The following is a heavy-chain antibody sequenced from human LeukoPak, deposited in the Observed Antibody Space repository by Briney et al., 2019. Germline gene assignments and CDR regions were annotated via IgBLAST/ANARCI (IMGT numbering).Heavy chain of an antibody. J-gene: IGHJ4*02. CDR2: IYRSGST. CDR1: GGSISSGGYS. CDR3: ARVSYGTGGIDY. Sequence: PSETLSLTCAVSGGSISSGGYSWSWIRQPPGKGLEWIGYIYRSGSTYYNPSLKSRVTISVDRSKNQFSLKLSSVTAADTAVYYCARVSYGTGGIDYWGQGTLVTVSS. D-gene: IGHD5-18*01. V-gene: IGHV4-30-2*01.